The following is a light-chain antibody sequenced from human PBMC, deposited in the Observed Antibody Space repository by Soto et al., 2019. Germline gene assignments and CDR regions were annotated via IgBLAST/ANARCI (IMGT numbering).Light chain of an antibody. CDR1: QTMRSSH. CDR2: GAS. Sequence: EIVLTQSPGTLSLSPGERATLSCRASQTMRSSHLAWYQQKPGQAPRLLIYGASTRTFDVPDRFSGSGSGTNFTLTISRLQPEDFAVYFCQQYTGPPTTFGQGTRLEIK. V-gene: IGKV3-20*01. CDR3: QQYTGPPTT. J-gene: IGKJ5*01.